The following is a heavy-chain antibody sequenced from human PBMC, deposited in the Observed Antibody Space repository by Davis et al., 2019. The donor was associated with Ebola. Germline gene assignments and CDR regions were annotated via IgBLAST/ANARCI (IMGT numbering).Heavy chain of an antibody. Sequence: GESLKISCAASGYSFTNYWIVWVRQMPGKGLEYMGIIYPGDSDTRYSPSFQGQVTISADKFISTAYLHWSSLKASDTAIYYCTRSISYRGSNSDYWGQGTLVTVSS. CDR3: TRSISYRGSNSDY. CDR2: IYPGDSDT. J-gene: IGHJ4*02. D-gene: IGHD4-23*01. V-gene: IGHV5-51*01. CDR1: GYSFTNYW.